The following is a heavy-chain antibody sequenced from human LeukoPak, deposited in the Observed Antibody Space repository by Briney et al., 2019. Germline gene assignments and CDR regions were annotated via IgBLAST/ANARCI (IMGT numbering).Heavy chain of an antibody. D-gene: IGHD1-26*01. CDR2: ISYDGSNK. V-gene: IGHV3-30*03. Sequence: GRSLRLSCAASGFTFSSYGMHWVRQAPGKGLEWVAVISYDGSNKYYADSVKGRFTISRDNSKNTLCLQMNSLRAEDTAVYYCASSGSYRFDYWGQGTLVTVSS. CDR1: GFTFSSYG. J-gene: IGHJ4*02. CDR3: ASSGSYRFDY.